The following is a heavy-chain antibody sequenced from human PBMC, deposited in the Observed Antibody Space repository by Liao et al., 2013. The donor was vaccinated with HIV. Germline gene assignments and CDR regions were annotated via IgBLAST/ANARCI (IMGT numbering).Heavy chain of an antibody. CDR3: ARSFPTYYDILAGYYTDAFDI. J-gene: IGHJ3*02. Sequence: QVQLQESGPGLVKPSQTLSLTCTVSGGSISSGSYYWSWIRQPAGKGLECIGRIYTSGSTNYNPSLKSRVTISVDTSKNQFSLKLSSVTAADTAVYYCARSFPTYYDILAGYYTDAFDIWGQGTMVTVSS. CDR2: IYTSGST. CDR1: GGSISSGSYY. V-gene: IGHV4-61*02. D-gene: IGHD3-9*01.